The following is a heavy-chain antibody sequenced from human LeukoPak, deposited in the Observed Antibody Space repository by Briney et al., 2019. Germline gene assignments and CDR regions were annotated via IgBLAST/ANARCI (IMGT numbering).Heavy chain of an antibody. CDR2: ISDSGSTT. J-gene: IGHJ3*02. D-gene: IGHD1/OR15-1a*01. CDR1: GFTFSYYA. V-gene: IGHV3-23*01. Sequence: GGSLRLSCAASGFTFSYYAITWARQAPGKGLEWVSGISDSGSTTSYADSVKGRFTISRDNSNNTLFLQMHNLRGEDTAMYFCALRVTTALNAFDIWGQGTMVTVS. CDR3: ALRVTTALNAFDI.